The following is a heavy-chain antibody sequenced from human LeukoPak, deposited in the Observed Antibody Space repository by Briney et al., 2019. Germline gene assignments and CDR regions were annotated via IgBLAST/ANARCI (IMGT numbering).Heavy chain of an antibody. D-gene: IGHD6-6*01. CDR1: GHTFTGYY. J-gene: IGHJ4*02. CDR2: INCNTGDT. Sequence: GASVKVSCKASGHTFTGYYMHWVRQAPGQRLEWMGWINCNTGDTDYAQIFQGRITMTRDTSIATAFLDLSRLTFDDTAVYYCARRFRDSSSYDLDYWGQGTLVTVSS. CDR3: ARRFRDSSSYDLDY. V-gene: IGHV1-2*02.